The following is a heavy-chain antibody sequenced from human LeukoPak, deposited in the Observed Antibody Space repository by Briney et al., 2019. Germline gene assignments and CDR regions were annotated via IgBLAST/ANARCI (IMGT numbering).Heavy chain of an antibody. Sequence: GGSLRLSCAASGFTFSSYAMHWVRQAPGKGLEWVAVISYDGSNKYYADSVKGRFTISRDNSKNTLYLQMNSLRAEDTAVYYCARAGNTRFDYWGQGTLVTVSS. CDR1: GFTFSSYA. CDR2: ISYDGSNK. CDR3: ARAGNTRFDY. J-gene: IGHJ4*02. V-gene: IGHV3-30*04. D-gene: IGHD2/OR15-2a*01.